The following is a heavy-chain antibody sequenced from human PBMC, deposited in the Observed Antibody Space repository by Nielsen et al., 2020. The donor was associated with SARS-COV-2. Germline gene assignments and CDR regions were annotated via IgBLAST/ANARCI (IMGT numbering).Heavy chain of an antibody. CDR3: ARMSAGIVGYDY. D-gene: IGHD2-15*01. CDR2: IDWDDDK. Sequence: SGPTLVTPTQTLTLSFTFSGFSLSTSGMCVSWIRQPPGKALEWLALIDWDDDKYYSTSLKTRLTISKDTSKNQVVLTMTNMDPVDTATYYCARMSAGIVGYDYWGQGTLVTVSS. V-gene: IGHV2-70*01. J-gene: IGHJ4*02. CDR1: GFSLSTSGMC.